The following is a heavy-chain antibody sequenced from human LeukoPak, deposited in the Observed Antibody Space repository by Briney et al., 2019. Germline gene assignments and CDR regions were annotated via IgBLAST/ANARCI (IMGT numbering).Heavy chain of an antibody. J-gene: IGHJ4*02. CDR1: GYSFSSCD. Sequence: GASVKLSCNASGYSFSSCDINWVRKANGQGPERIGWMNPSSRNTGYAQRFQGRVTMTRDTSTSTAYLELSSLTSEDTAVYYCAAHTYYFSSGSFGHWGQGTLVTVSS. CDR2: MNPSSRNT. CDR3: AAHTYYFSSGSFGH. D-gene: IGHD3-10*01. V-gene: IGHV1-8*01.